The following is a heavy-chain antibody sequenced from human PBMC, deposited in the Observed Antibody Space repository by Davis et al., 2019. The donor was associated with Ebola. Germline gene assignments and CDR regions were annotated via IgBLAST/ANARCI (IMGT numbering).Heavy chain of an antibody. Sequence: PGGSRRLSGAASGFTFSDCYMSCDRQAAGEGLESVSCINHSGDSIVYADFRKGRFTMSRDNAKNFLYLQLSSLRAYDTAMYYCARNSAPPDYWGQGAMVTVSS. CDR1: GFTFSDCY. CDR2: INHSGDSI. V-gene: IGHV3-11*01. J-gene: IGHJ4*02. D-gene: IGHD6-6*01. CDR3: ARNSAPPDY.